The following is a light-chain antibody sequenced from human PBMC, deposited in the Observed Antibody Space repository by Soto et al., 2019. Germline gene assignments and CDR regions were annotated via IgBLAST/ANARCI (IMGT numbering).Light chain of an antibody. CDR2: WND. V-gene: IGLV1-47*01. Sequence: QSVLTQPPSASATPGQRVIISCSGSSSNIGSNYVHWYHHLPGAAPKLLIFWNDKRASGVPDRFSGSESGTSASLAISGLRSDDEADYFCATWDDSLKGAVFGGGTKLTVL. J-gene: IGLJ2*01. CDR3: ATWDDSLKGAV. CDR1: SSNIGSNY.